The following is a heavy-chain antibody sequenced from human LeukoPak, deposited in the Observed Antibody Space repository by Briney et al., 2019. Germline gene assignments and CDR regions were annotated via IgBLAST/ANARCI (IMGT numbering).Heavy chain of an antibody. CDR3: AKRLAIFGVVIPSFDY. D-gene: IGHD3-3*01. CDR1: GFSFSSYA. Sequence: GGSLRLSCAAPGFSFSSYAMSWVRQAPGKGLEWVSAISGSGGNTYYADSVKGRFTISRDNSKNTLYLQMNSLRAEDTAVYYCAKRLAIFGVVIPSFDYWGQGTLVTVSS. CDR2: ISGSGGNT. J-gene: IGHJ4*02. V-gene: IGHV3-23*01.